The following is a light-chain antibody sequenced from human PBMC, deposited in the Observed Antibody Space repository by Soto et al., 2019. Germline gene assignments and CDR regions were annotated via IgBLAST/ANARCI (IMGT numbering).Light chain of an antibody. J-gene: IGKJ2*01. CDR3: QQYNTYSST. CDR1: QSISSR. V-gene: IGKV1-5*01. Sequence: DIPMTQSPSTLSASVGDRVTITCRASQSISSRLAWYQQKPGKAPKLLIYAASSLESGVPSRFSGSGSETEFTLAITSLQPDDFATYYCQQYNTYSSTVGQGTKLEIK. CDR2: AAS.